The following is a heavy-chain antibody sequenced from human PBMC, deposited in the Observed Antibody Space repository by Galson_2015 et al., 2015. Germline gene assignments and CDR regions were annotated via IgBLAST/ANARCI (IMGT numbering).Heavy chain of an antibody. Sequence: SLRLSCAASGFTFSSYAMHWVRQAPGKGLEWVAVISYDGTNKYYTDSLKGRFTISRDNSKNTLSLQMNSLRAEDTAVYYCARDGLQFLRDYYYYMDVWGTGTTVTVSS. CDR1: GFTFSSYA. V-gene: IGHV3-30*10. CDR2: ISYDGTNK. CDR3: ARDGLQFLRDYYYYMDV. J-gene: IGHJ6*03. D-gene: IGHD3-3*01.